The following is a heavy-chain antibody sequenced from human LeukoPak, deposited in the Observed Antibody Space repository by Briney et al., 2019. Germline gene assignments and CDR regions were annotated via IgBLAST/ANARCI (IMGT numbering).Heavy chain of an antibody. CDR1: GGSISSGDYY. CDR3: ARAETVGYCSSTSCGVTDWFDP. CDR2: IYYSGST. J-gene: IGHJ5*02. Sequence: SQTLSLTCTVSGGSISSGDYYWSWIRQPPGKGLEWIGYIYYSGSTYYNPSLKSRVTISVDTSKNQFSLKLSSVTAADTTVYYCARAETVGYCSSTSCGVTDWFDPWGQGTLVTVSS. V-gene: IGHV4-30-4*08. D-gene: IGHD2-2*01.